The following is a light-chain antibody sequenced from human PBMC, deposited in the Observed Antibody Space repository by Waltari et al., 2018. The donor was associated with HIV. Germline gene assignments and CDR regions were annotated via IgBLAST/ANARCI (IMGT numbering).Light chain of an antibody. J-gene: IGLJ2*01. Sequence: SSELTQDPAVSVALGQTVRITCQGDTLKDYYAAWYQRKPRQAPVLVIYGKNKRPSGIPDRFSGSSSGNTASLTITGAQAEDEADYYCNSRDSSGDLVIFGGGTKVTVL. CDR1: TLKDYY. V-gene: IGLV3-19*01. CDR3: NSRDSSGDLVI. CDR2: GKN.